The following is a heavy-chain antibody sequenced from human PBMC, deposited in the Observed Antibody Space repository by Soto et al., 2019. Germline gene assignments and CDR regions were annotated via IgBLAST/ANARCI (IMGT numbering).Heavy chain of an antibody. D-gene: IGHD1-1*01. CDR2: IYYSGSP. CDR1: GGSISSHY. Sequence: QVQLQESGPGLVKPSETLSLTCTVSGGSISSHYRTWIRQSPGKGLEWLGYIYYSGSPNYNPSLESRVTISEDTSKNQFSLQLASVTAADTAVYYCAGGRDEYNGWYLDLWGRGTLVTVSS. CDR3: AGGRDEYNGWYLDL. V-gene: IGHV4-59*08. J-gene: IGHJ2*01.